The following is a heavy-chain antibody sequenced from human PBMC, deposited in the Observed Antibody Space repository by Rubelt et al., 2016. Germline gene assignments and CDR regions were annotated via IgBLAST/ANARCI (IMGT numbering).Heavy chain of an antibody. V-gene: IGHV3-23*01. Sequence: GGGLVQPGGSLRPSCAASGFTFSNYAMSWVRQAPGKGLEWVSGISDSGAGTYYADSVKGRFTISRDNSRNTLYLQMSTLRVEDTAVYYCAKDGLKGYYDSSGYPGAYGMDVWGQGTTVTVSS. J-gene: IGHJ6*02. D-gene: IGHD3-22*01. CDR3: AKDGLKGYYDSSGYPGAYGMDV. CDR2: ISDSGAGT. CDR1: GFTFSNYA.